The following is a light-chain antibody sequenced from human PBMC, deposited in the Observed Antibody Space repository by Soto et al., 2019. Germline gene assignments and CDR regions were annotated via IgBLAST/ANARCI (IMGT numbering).Light chain of an antibody. V-gene: IGKV2D-29*02. Sequence: DVVMTQTPLSLSVAPGQPASISCKSSQSLLHITGETFLFWYLQKPGQSPQLLIYEVCTRVSGVPDRFSGSGTGTDFTLEISRVETDDVGIYYCRQTTQLPPTFGQGTRLGIE. CDR1: QSLLHITGETF. J-gene: IGKJ5*01. CDR2: EVC. CDR3: RQTTQLPPT.